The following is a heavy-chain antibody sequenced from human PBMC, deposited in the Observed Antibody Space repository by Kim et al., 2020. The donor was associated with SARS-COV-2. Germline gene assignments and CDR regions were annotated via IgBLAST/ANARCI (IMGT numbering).Heavy chain of an antibody. CDR2: ISGSGGST. CDR3: ANLYSYGLNPD. Sequence: GGSLRLSCAASGFTFSSYAMSWVRQAPGKGLEWVSAISGSGGSTYYADSVKGRFTISRDNSKNTLYLQMNSLRAEDTAVYYCANLYSYGLNPDWGQGTLVTVSS. J-gene: IGHJ4*02. V-gene: IGHV3-23*01. CDR1: GFTFSSYA. D-gene: IGHD5-18*01.